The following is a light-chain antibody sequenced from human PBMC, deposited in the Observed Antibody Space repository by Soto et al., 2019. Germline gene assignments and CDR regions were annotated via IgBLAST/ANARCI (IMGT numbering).Light chain of an antibody. V-gene: IGLV1-40*01. Sequence: QSVLTQPPSVSGAPGQRVTISCTGSTSNIGAGYEVHWYQQLPGTAPKLLVSGHNIRPSGVPDRFSGFKSGASASLVITGLQAEDEADYYCQSYDNSLSGSGVFGGGTQLTV. CDR3: QSYDNSLSGSGV. CDR2: GHN. J-gene: IGLJ3*02. CDR1: TSNIGAGYE.